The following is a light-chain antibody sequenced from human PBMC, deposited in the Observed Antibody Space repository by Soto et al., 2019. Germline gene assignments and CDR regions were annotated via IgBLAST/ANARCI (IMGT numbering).Light chain of an antibody. CDR1: SSDVGAYDY. Sequence: QSALTQPPSAPGSPGQSVTISCTGTSSDVGAYDYVCWYQQHPGKAPKLMIYEVNKRPSGVPDRFSGSKSGNTASLTVSGLQAGDEADYYCVLYMGSGIWVFGGGTKLTVL. CDR2: EVN. V-gene: IGLV2-8*01. CDR3: VLYMGSGIWV. J-gene: IGLJ3*02.